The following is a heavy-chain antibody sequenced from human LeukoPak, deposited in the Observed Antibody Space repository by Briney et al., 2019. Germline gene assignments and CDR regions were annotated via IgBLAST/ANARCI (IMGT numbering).Heavy chain of an antibody. CDR2: IYYTGST. D-gene: IGHD1-26*01. Sequence: SETLSLTCTVSGGSISSSSWSWIRQPPGKEREWVGYIYYTGSTNYNPSLKSRVTISVDTSKNQFSLKLSSVTAADTAVYYCARDRVGATPGYYYYGMDVWGQGTTVTVSS. CDR1: GGSISSSS. J-gene: IGHJ6*02. CDR3: ARDRVGATPGYYYYGMDV. V-gene: IGHV4-59*01.